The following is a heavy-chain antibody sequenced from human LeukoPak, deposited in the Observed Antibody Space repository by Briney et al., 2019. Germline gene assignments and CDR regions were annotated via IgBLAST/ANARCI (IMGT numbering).Heavy chain of an antibody. Sequence: GALRLSCAASGFTFSDYYMSWIRQAPGKGLEWVSYIISSGSTIYYADSVKGRFTISRDNTKNSLYLQMNTLRAEDTAVYFCARAVDDFWSGPYYFDYWGQGTLVTVSS. CDR1: GFTFSDYY. CDR3: ARAVDDFWSGPYYFDY. CDR2: IISSGSTI. D-gene: IGHD3-3*01. J-gene: IGHJ4*02. V-gene: IGHV3-11*01.